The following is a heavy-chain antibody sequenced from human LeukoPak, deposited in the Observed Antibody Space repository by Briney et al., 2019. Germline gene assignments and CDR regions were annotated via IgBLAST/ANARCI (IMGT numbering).Heavy chain of an antibody. CDR2: TYYRSKWYN. V-gene: IGHV6-1*01. CDR3: ARAVAGIRYFDC. J-gene: IGHJ4*02. CDR1: GEGVSSNSAA. D-gene: IGHD6-19*01. Sequence: SQTLSLTCAISGEGVSSNSAAWNWIRQSPSRGLEWLGRTYYRSKWYNDYAVSVKSRITINPDTSKNQFSLQLDSVTPEDTAVYYCARAVAGIRYFDCWGQGTLVTVSS.